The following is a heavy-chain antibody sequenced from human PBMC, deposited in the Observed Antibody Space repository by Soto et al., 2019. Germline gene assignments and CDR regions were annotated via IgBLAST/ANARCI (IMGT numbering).Heavy chain of an antibody. CDR3: ARSIGREAADNSGGMAV. CDR1: GGSVSSCSNY. D-gene: IGHD6-25*01. J-gene: IGHJ6*02. CDR2: ISDSGTT. Sequence: QVQLRESGPGLVQASQTLSLVCTVSGGSVSSCSNYWSWIRQRPQGGREWVGYISDSGTTYYNPYLNSRVTISEDTSMNQLYPDLKSVTAADPDVYYCARSIGREAADNSGGMAVWGQGPTV. V-gene: IGHV4-31*03.